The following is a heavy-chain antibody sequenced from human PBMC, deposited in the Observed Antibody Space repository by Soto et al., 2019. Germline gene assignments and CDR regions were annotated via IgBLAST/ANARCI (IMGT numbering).Heavy chain of an antibody. CDR3: AKDLGLRCSTSCYPTLYYYYYGMDL. Sequence: GGSLRLSCAASGLTFDDYAMHWVRQAPGKGLEWVSGISWNSGSIGYADSVKGRFTISRDNAKTSLYLQMNSLRAEDTALYYCAKDLGLRCSTSCYPTLYYYYYGMDLWGQGTTVTVSS. V-gene: IGHV3-9*01. CDR1: GLTFDDYA. CDR2: ISWNSGSI. D-gene: IGHD2-2*01. J-gene: IGHJ6*02.